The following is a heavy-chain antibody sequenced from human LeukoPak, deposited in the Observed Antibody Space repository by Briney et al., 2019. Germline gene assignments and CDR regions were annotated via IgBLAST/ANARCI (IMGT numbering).Heavy chain of an antibody. CDR3: TTTTPNYWTPPY. D-gene: IGHD1-1*01. CDR1: GFTFSSYS. J-gene: IGHJ4*02. Sequence: PGGSLRLSCAASGFTFSSYSMNWVRQAPEKGLEWVSYISSSSSTIYYADSVKGRFTISRDNAKNSLYLQMNSLRAEDTAVYYCTTTTPNYWTPPYWGQGTLVTVSS. CDR2: ISSSSSTI. V-gene: IGHV3-48*04.